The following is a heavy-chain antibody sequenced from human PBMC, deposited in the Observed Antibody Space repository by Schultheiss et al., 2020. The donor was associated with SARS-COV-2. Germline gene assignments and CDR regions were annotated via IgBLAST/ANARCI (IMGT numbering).Heavy chain of an antibody. Sequence: GESLKISCAASGFTFSSYAMHWVRQAPGKGLEWVAVISYDGSNKYYADSVKGRFTISRDNSKNTLYLQMNSLRAEDTAVYYCAREGDTATRWLLDYFDYWGQGTLVTVSS. D-gene: IGHD5-18*01. CDR2: ISYDGSNK. J-gene: IGHJ4*02. CDR3: AREGDTATRWLLDYFDY. CDR1: GFTFSSYA. V-gene: IGHV3-30-3*01.